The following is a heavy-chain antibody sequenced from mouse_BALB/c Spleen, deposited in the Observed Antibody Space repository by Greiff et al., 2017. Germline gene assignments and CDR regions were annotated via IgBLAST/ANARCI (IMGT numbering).Heavy chain of an antibody. CDR1: GFNIKDTY. D-gene: IGHD2-3*01. J-gene: IGHJ4*01. CDR2: IDPANGNT. Sequence: SGAELVKPGASVKLSCTASGFNIKDTYMHWVKQRPEQGLEWIGRIDPANGNTKYDPKFQGKATITADTSSNTAYLQLSSLTSEDTAVYYCARRGGGYYSYAMDYWGQGTSVTVSS. V-gene: IGHV14-3*02. CDR3: ARRGGGYYSYAMDY.